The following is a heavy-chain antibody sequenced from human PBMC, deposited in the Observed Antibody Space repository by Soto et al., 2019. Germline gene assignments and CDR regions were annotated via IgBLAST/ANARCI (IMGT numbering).Heavy chain of an antibody. D-gene: IGHD3-10*01. V-gene: IGHV3-30*18. CDR2: ISYDGSNK. J-gene: IGHJ3*02. CDR1: GFTFSSYG. Sequence: GGSLRLSCAASGFTFSSYGMHWVRQAPGKGLEWVAVISYDGSNKYYADSVKGRFTISRDNSKNTLYLQMNSLRAEDTAVYYCAKDEIYYGSGQINAFDIWGQGTMVTVS. CDR3: AKDEIYYGSGQINAFDI.